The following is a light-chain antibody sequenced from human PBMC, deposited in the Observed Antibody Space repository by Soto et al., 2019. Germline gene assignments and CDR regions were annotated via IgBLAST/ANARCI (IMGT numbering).Light chain of an antibody. J-gene: IGLJ2*01. CDR3: SSYTSSSTLV. CDR2: DVS. CDR1: SSDVGGYKS. Sequence: QSALTQPASVSGSPGQSITISCTGTSSDVGGYKSVSWYQQHPGKDPKLMIFDVSNRPSGVSNRFSGSKSGNTASLTISGLQAEDEADYYCSSYTSSSTLVFGGGTKVTVL. V-gene: IGLV2-14*01.